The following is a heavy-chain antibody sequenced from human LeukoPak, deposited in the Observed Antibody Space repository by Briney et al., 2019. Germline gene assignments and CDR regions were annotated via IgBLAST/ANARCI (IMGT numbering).Heavy chain of an antibody. V-gene: IGHV3-23*05. Sequence: PGGSLRLSCAASGFTFSSYAMSWVRQAPGKGLEWVSHINNNGGSTSYADSVKGRFTISRDNSKDTLYVQLNSLRAEDTAVYYCAKNAMIVVVITHYYFDYWGQGTLVTVSS. D-gene: IGHD3-22*01. CDR2: INNNGGST. CDR1: GFTFSSYA. J-gene: IGHJ4*02. CDR3: AKNAMIVVVITHYYFDY.